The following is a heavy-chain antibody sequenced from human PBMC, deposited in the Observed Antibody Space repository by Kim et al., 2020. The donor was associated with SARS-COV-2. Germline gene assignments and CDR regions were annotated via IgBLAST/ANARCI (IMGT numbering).Heavy chain of an antibody. CDR3: AKDRALSSTTFYYYYYGMDV. Sequence: GGSLRLSCAASGFTFSSYGMHWVRQAPGKGLEWVAVISYDGSNKYYADSVKGRFTISRDNSKNTLYLQMNSLRAEDTAVYYCAKDRALSSTTFYYYYYGMDVWGQGTTVTVSS. V-gene: IGHV3-30*18. D-gene: IGHD2-2*01. CDR1: GFTFSSYG. CDR2: ISYDGSNK. J-gene: IGHJ6*02.